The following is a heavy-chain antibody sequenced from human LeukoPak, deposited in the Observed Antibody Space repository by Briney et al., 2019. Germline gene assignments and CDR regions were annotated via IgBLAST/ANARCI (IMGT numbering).Heavy chain of an antibody. CDR3: ARGGDGYNSHDAFDI. J-gene: IGHJ3*02. CDR1: GFTFSSYA. V-gene: IGHV3-30-3*01. Sequence: SGGSLRLSCAAPGFTFSSYAMHWVRQAPGKGLEWVAVISYDGSNKYYADSVKGRFTISRDNSKNTLYLQMNSLRAEDTAVYYCARGGDGYNSHDAFDIWGQGTMVTVSS. D-gene: IGHD5-24*01. CDR2: ISYDGSNK.